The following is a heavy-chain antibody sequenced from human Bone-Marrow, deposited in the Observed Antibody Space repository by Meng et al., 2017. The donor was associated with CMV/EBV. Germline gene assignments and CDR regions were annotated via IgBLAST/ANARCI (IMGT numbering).Heavy chain of an antibody. CDR3: ARAGGYQRAQGYAFDI. CDR1: GFTFSSYW. J-gene: IGHJ3*02. D-gene: IGHD2-2*01. CDR2: IKQDGSEK. Sequence: LSLTCAASGFTFSSYWMSWVRQAPGKGLEWVANIKQDGSEKYYVDSVKGRFTISRDNAKNSLYLQMNSLRAEDTAVYYCARAGGYQRAQGYAFDIWGQGTMVTVSS. V-gene: IGHV3-7*01.